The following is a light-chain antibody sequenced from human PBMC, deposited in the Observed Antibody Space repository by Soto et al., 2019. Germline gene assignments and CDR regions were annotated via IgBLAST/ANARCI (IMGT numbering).Light chain of an antibody. CDR1: QSVSSN. Sequence: EIVMTQSPATLSMSPGERATLSCRASQSVSSNLAWFQQKPGQAPRLLTYGASTRATGIPARFSGSGSGTEFTLTISSLQSEDFAVYYCQQYSNWPRTFGQGTKVEIK. CDR3: QQYSNWPRT. J-gene: IGKJ1*01. CDR2: GAS. V-gene: IGKV3-15*01.